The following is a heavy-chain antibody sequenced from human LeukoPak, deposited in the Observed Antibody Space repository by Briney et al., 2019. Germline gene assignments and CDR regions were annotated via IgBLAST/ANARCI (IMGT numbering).Heavy chain of an antibody. Sequence: SETLSLTCTVSGGSISSYYWSWIRQPPGKGLEWIGYIYYSGSTNYNPSLKSRVTISVDTSKNQFSLKLSSVTAADTAVYYCASRTVTTPWYFDLWGRGTLVTVSS. CDR2: IYYSGST. CDR1: GGSISSYY. CDR3: ASRTVTTPWYFDL. D-gene: IGHD4-17*01. V-gene: IGHV4-59*01. J-gene: IGHJ2*01.